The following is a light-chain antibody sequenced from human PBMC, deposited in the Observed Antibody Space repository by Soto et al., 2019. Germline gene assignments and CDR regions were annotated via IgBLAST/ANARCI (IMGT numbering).Light chain of an antibody. Sequence: DIVLTQSPDSLAVSLGERATINCKSSQSVLYSSNNKNYLAWYQQKPGQPPNLLIYWASTRESGVPDRFSGSGSGTDFTLTISNLQAEDVAVYFCQQYYVTPPTFGQGTKVEIK. CDR1: QSVLYSSNNKNY. V-gene: IGKV4-1*01. CDR3: QQYYVTPPT. CDR2: WAS. J-gene: IGKJ1*01.